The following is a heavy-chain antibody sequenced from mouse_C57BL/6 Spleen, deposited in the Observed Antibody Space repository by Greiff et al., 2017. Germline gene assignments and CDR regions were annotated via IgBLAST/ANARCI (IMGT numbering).Heavy chain of an antibody. V-gene: IGHV1-69*01. CDR2: IDPSDSYT. J-gene: IGHJ2*02. D-gene: IGHD1-1*01. CDR3: ARWGSSYLYYFDY. Sequence: VKLQQPGAELVMPGASVKLSCKASGYTFTSYWMHWVKQRPGKGLEWIGEIDPSDSYTNYNQKFKGKSTLTVDKSSSTAYMQLSSLTSEDSAVYYCARWGSSYLYYFDYWGQGTSLTVSS. CDR1: GYTFTSYW.